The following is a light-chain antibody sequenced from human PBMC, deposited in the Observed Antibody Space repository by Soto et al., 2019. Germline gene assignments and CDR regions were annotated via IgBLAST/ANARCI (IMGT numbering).Light chain of an antibody. CDR3: QQSDTAPLT. Sequence: DIQMTQSPSSLSASLGDRVTITCRASQSIYSSLNWYQQKPGTAPKLLIFAASSLQSGVPSRFSGSGSGTEFTLTISSLQPEDFATYYCQQSDTAPLTFGGGTKVEIK. CDR1: QSIYSS. J-gene: IGKJ4*01. CDR2: AAS. V-gene: IGKV1-39*01.